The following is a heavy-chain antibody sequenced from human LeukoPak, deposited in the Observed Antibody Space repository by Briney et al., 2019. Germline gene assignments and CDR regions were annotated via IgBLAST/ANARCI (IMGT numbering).Heavy chain of an antibody. V-gene: IGHV4-34*01. D-gene: IGHD2-2*01. CDR2: INHSGST. CDR1: GGSFSGYY. Sequence: SETLSLTCAVHGGSFSGYYWSWIRQPPGKGLEWIGEINHSGSTNYNPSLKSRVTISVDTSKNQFSMKLSSVTAADTAVYYCARVSISTLRTGDYFDYWGQGTLVTVSS. J-gene: IGHJ4*02. CDR3: ARVSISTLRTGDYFDY.